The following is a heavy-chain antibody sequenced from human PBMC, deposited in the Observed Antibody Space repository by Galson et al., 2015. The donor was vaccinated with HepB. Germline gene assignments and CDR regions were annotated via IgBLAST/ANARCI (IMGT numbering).Heavy chain of an antibody. Sequence: SVKVSCKASGGTFSSYTISWVRQAPGQGLEWMGRIIPILGIANYAQKFQGRVTITADKSTSTAYMELSSLRSEDTAVYYCARDPSYSGSAAGTHGDYWGQGTLVTVSS. CDR3: ARDPSYSGSAAGTHGDY. V-gene: IGHV1-69*04. J-gene: IGHJ4*02. D-gene: IGHD6-13*01. CDR1: GGTFSSYT. CDR2: IIPILGIA.